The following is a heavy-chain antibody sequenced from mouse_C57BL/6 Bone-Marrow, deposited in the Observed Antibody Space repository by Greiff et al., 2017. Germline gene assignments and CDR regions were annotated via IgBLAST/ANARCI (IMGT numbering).Heavy chain of an antibody. CDR1: GYTFTSFW. CDR2: IDPISGGT. J-gene: IGHJ1*03. Sequence: VQLQQPGAELVKPGASVKLFCKASGYTFTSFWMHWVKQRPGRGLEWSGRIDPISGGTKYNGKFKSQATLTVVKRFCIAYIQPSSLTSADSAVFYCAHGSYFYWYFAVGGTGTTVTVSS. D-gene: IGHD1-1*02. V-gene: IGHV1-72*01. CDR3: AHGSYFYWYFAV.